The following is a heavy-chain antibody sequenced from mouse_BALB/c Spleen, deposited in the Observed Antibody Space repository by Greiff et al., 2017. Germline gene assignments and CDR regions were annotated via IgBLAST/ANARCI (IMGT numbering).Heavy chain of an antibody. CDR3: ARVRYDGYYDWFAY. CDR1: GYSITSGYY. D-gene: IGHD2-3*01. J-gene: IGHJ3*01. Sequence: EVKLVESGPGLVKPSQSLSLTCSVTGYSITSGYYWNWIRQFPGNKLEWMGYISYDGSNNYNPSLKNRISITRDTSKNQFFLKLNSVTTEDTATYYCARVRYDGYYDWFAYWGQGTLVTVSA. CDR2: ISYDGSN. V-gene: IGHV3-6*02.